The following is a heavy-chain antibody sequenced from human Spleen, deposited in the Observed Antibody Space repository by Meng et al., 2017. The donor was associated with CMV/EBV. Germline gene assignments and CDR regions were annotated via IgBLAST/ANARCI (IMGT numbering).Heavy chain of an antibody. D-gene: IGHD2-2*01. CDR3: ARERLYQPLWGDALDI. J-gene: IGHJ3*02. CDR2: ITTSSNYI. V-gene: IGHV3-21*01. CDR1: GFSFSTYT. Sequence: GESLKISCAASGFSFSTYTMNWVRQAPGKGLEWVSSITTSSNYIYYADSVQGRFTISRDNAKNSLYLQMTSLRAEDTAVYYCARERLYQPLWGDALDIWGQGTMVTVSS.